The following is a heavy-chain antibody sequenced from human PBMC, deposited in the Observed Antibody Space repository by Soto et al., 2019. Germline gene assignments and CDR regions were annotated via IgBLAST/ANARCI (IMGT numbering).Heavy chain of an antibody. Sequence: PSETLSLTCTVSGGSISSGDYYWSWIRQPPGKGPEYIGYIYYSGSSHYNPSLKSRVTISLDTSRNQFSLKLSSVTDADTAVYYCAREIVATIGGMDVWGQGNTVTVSS. CDR2: IYYSGSS. V-gene: IGHV4-30-4*01. CDR3: AREIVATIGGMDV. D-gene: IGHD5-12*01. J-gene: IGHJ6*02. CDR1: GGSISSGDYY.